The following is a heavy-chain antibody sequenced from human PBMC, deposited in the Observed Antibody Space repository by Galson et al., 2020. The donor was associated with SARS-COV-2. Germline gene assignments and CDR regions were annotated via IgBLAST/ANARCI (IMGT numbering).Heavy chain of an antibody. D-gene: IGHD4-17*01. J-gene: IGHJ4*02. CDR2: IYNNGNP. Sequence: SETLSLTCAVSGGSISSGGYSWSWIRQPPGKGLEWIGYIYNNGNPYSNPSLKSRVTISLDTSKNQFSLRLSSVTAADTAVYYCARVFYGDYFEYYFDYWGRGTLVTVSS. V-gene: IGHV4-30-4*07. CDR3: ARVFYGDYFEYYFDY. CDR1: GGSISSGGYS.